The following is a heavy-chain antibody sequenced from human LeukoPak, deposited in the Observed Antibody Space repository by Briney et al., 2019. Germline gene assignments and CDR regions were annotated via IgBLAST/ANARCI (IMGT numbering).Heavy chain of an antibody. CDR3: VRDRELFY. D-gene: IGHD1-7*01. Sequence: PSETLSLTCTVSGGSISSSSYYWGWIRQPPGKGLEWIGSIYYSGSTYYNPSLKSRVTISVDTSKNQFSLKLSSVTAADTAVYYCVRDRELFYWGQGTLVTVSS. CDR2: IYYSGST. CDR1: GGSISSSSYY. V-gene: IGHV4-39*07. J-gene: IGHJ4*02.